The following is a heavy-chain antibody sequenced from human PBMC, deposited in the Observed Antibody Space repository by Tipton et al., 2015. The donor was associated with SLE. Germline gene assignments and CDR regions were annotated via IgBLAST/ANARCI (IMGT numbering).Heavy chain of an antibody. V-gene: IGHV4-59*01. J-gene: IGHJ4*02. CDR3: ARDGYYYGFI. Sequence: TLSLTCTVSGGSISSYYWSWIRRPPGKGLEWIGYIYYSGSTNYNPSRKSRVTISVDTSKNQFSLKLSSVTAADTAVYYCARDGYYYGFIWGQGTLVTVSS. CDR1: GGSISSYY. D-gene: IGHD3-10*01. CDR2: IYYSGST.